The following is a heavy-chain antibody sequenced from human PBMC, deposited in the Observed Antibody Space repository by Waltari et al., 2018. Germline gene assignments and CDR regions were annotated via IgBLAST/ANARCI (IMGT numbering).Heavy chain of an antibody. CDR1: GLPFSSFW. Sequence: EVQLVESGGGLVQPGRSLRLSCAASGLPFSSFWMHWVRQAPGKGLVWVSRINSDGSSTSYADSVKGRFTISRDNAKNTLYLQMNSLRAEDTAVYYCASARYSGTYYNDYWGQGMLVTVSP. CDR2: INSDGSST. J-gene: IGHJ4*02. V-gene: IGHV3-74*01. CDR3: ASARYSGTYYNDY. D-gene: IGHD1-26*01.